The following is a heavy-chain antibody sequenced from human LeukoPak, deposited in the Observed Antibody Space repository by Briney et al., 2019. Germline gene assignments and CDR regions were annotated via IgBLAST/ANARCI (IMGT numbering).Heavy chain of an antibody. D-gene: IGHD2-8*01. CDR3: ARTTEGCTNGVCYRWAHYFDY. J-gene: IGHJ4*02. Sequence: PSETLSLPCTVSGGSISSSSYYWGWIRQPPGKGLEWIGSIYYSGSTYYNPSLKSRVTISVDTSKNQFSLKLSSVTAADTAVYYCARTTEGCTNGVCYRWAHYFDYWGQGTLVTVSS. CDR2: IYYSGST. CDR1: GGSISSSSYY. V-gene: IGHV4-39*07.